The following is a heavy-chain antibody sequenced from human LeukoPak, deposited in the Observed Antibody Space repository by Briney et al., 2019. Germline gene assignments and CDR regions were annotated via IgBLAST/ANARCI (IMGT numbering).Heavy chain of an antibody. Sequence: GGSLRLSCAAPGFTFSSYGMHWVRQAPGKGLEWVAFIRYDGSIIYYADSVKGRFTISRDNSKNTLYLQMNSLRAEDTAVYYCAKALGTAMVRGVIDYWGQGTPVTVSS. D-gene: IGHD3-10*01. J-gene: IGHJ4*02. V-gene: IGHV3-30*02. CDR1: GFTFSSYG. CDR2: IRYDGSII. CDR3: AKALGTAMVRGVIDY.